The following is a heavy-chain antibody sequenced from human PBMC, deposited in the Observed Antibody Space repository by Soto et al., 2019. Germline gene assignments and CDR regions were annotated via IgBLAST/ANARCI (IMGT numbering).Heavy chain of an antibody. CDR2: MYHSGST. J-gene: IGHJ4*02. CDR3: ARVPDY. V-gene: IGHV4-30-2*01. CDR1: GGSISSGGYS. Sequence: QLQLQESGSGLVKPSQTLSLTCAVSGGSISSGGYSWSWIRQPPGKGQEWIGYMYHSGSTYYNPSVKSRVTISIDRSKNQFALKLSSVTAAATAVYYCARVPDYWGEGILVTVSS.